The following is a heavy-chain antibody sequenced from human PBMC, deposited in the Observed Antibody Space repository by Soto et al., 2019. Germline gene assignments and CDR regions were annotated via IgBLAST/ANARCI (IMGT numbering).Heavy chain of an antibody. CDR1: GFTFSSYA. Sequence: EVQLLESGGGLVQPGGSLRLSCEASGFTFSSYAMSWVRQAPGKGLEWVSAIGGSGGSTYYADSVKGRFTISRDNSKNTLYLQMNSLRAEDTAVYYCAKSLWFGDTSTDYWGQGTLVTVSS. D-gene: IGHD3-10*01. CDR3: AKSLWFGDTSTDY. J-gene: IGHJ4*02. CDR2: IGGSGGST. V-gene: IGHV3-23*01.